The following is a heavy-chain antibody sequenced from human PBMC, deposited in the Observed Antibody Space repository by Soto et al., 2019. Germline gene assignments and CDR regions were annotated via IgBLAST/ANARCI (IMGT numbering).Heavy chain of an antibody. CDR3: ARTFGSSGLQGSYLDQ. D-gene: IGHD3-22*01. J-gene: IGHJ4*02. V-gene: IGHV5-51*01. CDR2: IYPDDSDT. Sequence: DSLTISCKGSGYYFPSYWIGLVRQMPGKGLEWIGIIYPDDSDTRYSPSFQGQVTISADKSSNTAFLQWRALKASDTAIYYCARTFGSSGLQGSYLDQWGRGTQVTVSS. CDR1: GYYFPSYW.